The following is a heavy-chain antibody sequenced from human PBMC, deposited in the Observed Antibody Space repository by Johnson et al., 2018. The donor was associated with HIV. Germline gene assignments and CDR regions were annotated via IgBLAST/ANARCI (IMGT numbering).Heavy chain of an antibody. Sequence: QVRLVESGGGVVQPGRSLRLSCAASRFTFSRYGMHWVRQAPGKGLEWVAVIPYDGSNTYYADSVKGRFTISRDNSKNTGYLQMNSLRAEDTAGYYCAKDLPLVQGIIMGGGAFDIWGQGTMVTVSS. CDR2: IPYDGSNT. CDR1: RFTFSRYG. J-gene: IGHJ3*02. CDR3: AKDLPLVQGIIMGGGAFDI. D-gene: IGHD3-10*01. V-gene: IGHV3-30*18.